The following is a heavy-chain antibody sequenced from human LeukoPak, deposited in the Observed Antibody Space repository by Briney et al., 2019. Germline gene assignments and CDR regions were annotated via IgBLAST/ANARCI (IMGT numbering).Heavy chain of an antibody. CDR3: ARDSVSSSSRPPYYYMDV. CDR2: INPNSGGT. J-gene: IGHJ6*03. CDR1: GYTFTGYY. D-gene: IGHD6-6*01. Sequence: ASVKVSCKASGYTFTGYYMHWVRQAPGQGLEWRGWINPNSGGTNYAQKFQGRVTMTRDTSISTAYMELSRLRSDDTAVYYCARDSVSSSSRPPYYYMDVWGKGTTVTVSS. V-gene: IGHV1-2*02.